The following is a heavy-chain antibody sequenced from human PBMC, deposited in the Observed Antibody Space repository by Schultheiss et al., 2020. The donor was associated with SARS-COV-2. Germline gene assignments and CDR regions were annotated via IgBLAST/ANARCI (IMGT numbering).Heavy chain of an antibody. CDR2: ISGSSSPI. D-gene: IGHD2/OR15-2a*01. CDR3: ARSYGTSWFYY. V-gene: IGHV3-48*01. CDR1: GFTFSDCS. J-gene: IGHJ4*02. Sequence: GGSLRLSCAASGFTFSDCSMNWVRQAPGKGLEWVSFISGSSSPIFYADSVKGRFTVSRDNARNSLYLQMNSLRAEDTAVYYCARSYGTSWFYYWGQGTLVTVSS.